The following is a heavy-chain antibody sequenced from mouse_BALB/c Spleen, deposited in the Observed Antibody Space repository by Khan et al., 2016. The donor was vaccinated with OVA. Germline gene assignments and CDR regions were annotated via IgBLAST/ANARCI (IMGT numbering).Heavy chain of an antibody. V-gene: IGHV1-4*01. J-gene: IGHJ3*01. CDR3: VRDGAYHRNDGWFAY. D-gene: IGHD2-14*01. Sequence: VQLQQSGAELARPGASLKMSCKASGYTFTSYTIHWIKPGPGQVLEWIGYINPSNGYTNYNQKFTDKATLTADKSSTTAYMQLSSLTSDDSAVYNCVRDGAYHRNDGWFAYWGQGTLVTVSA. CDR2: INPSNGYT. CDR1: GYTFTSYT.